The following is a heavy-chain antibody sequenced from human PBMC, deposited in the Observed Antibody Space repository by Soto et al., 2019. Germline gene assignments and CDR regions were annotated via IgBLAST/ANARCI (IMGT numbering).Heavy chain of an antibody. V-gene: IGHV1-69*02. CDR3: ARVVVVVPAATGNDAFDI. Sequence: QVQLVQSGAEVKKPGSSVKVSCKASGGTFSSYTISWVRQAPGQGLEWMGRIIPILGIANYAQKFQGRVTMTADKSTSTAYMELSSLRSEDTAVYYCARVVVVVPAATGNDAFDIWGQGTMVTVSS. CDR2: IIPILGIA. D-gene: IGHD2-2*01. J-gene: IGHJ3*02. CDR1: GGTFSSYT.